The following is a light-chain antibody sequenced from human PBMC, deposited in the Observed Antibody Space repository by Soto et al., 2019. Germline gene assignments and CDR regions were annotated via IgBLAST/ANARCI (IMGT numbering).Light chain of an antibody. CDR1: LPISNY. Sequence: DIQMTQSPSSLSASVGDRVTITCRASLPISNYLAWYQQKPGKAPKLLIYDASSLESGVPSRFSGSGSGTEFTLTISSLQPDDFATYYCQQYNSYSTFGQGTRLEI. J-gene: IGKJ5*01. CDR3: QQYNSYST. V-gene: IGKV1-5*01. CDR2: DAS.